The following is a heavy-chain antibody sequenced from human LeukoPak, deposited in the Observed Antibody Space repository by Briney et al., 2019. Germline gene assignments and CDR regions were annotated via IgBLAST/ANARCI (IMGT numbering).Heavy chain of an antibody. V-gene: IGHV3-9*01. CDR3: AKAQRITMIVVVTAFDY. D-gene: IGHD3-22*01. CDR1: GFTFDDYA. J-gene: IGHJ4*02. CDR2: ISWNSGSI. Sequence: TGGSLRLSCAASGFTFDDYAMHRVRQAPGKGLEWVSGISWNSGSIGYADSVKGRFTISRDNAKDSLYLQMNSLRAEDTALYYCAKAQRITMIVVVTAFDYWGQGTLVTVSS.